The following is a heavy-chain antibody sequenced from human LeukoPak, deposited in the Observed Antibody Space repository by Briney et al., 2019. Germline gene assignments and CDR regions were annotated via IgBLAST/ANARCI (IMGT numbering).Heavy chain of an antibody. D-gene: IGHD3-22*01. Sequence: GGSLRLSCAASGFTFSTYAMHWVRQAPGKGLEWVAVISYDGSNKYYADSVKGRFTISRDNSKNTLYLQMNSLRAEDTALYYCARDPSYYYDSSGFLHFDYWGQGTLVTVSS. CDR2: ISYDGSNK. V-gene: IGHV3-30*04. CDR3: ARDPSYYYDSSGFLHFDY. CDR1: GFTFSTYA. J-gene: IGHJ4*02.